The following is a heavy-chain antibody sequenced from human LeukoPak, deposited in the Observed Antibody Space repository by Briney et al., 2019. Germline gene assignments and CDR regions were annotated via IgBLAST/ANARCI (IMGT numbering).Heavy chain of an antibody. CDR2: ISGSGGST. CDR3: AKGHIVVVTAYYYYMDV. Sequence: GGSLRLSCAASGFTFSSYGMSWVRQAPGKGLEWVSAISGSGGSTYYADSVKGRFTISRDNSKNTLYLQMNSLRAEDTAVYYCAKGHIVVVTAYYYYMDVWGKGTTVTISS. J-gene: IGHJ6*03. CDR1: GFTFSSYG. D-gene: IGHD2-21*02. V-gene: IGHV3-23*01.